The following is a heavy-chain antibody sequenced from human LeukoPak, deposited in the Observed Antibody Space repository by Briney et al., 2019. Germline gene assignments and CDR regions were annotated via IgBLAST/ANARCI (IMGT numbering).Heavy chain of an antibody. CDR2: IYYSGST. J-gene: IGHJ4*02. CDR3: ARWANLRGQGYCSGGSCYYDY. CDR1: GGSISSYY. V-gene: IGHV4-39*07. Sequence: SETLSLTCTVSGGSISSYYWGWIRQPPGKGLEWIGSIYYSGSTYYNPSLKSRVTISVDTSTNQFSLKLSSVTAADTAVYYCARWANLRGQGYCSGGSCYYDYWGQGTLVTVSS. D-gene: IGHD2-15*01.